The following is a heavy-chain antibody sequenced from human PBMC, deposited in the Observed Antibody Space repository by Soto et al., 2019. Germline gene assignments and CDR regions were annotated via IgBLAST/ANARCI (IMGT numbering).Heavy chain of an antibody. Sequence: SGPTLVNPTQTLTLTCTFSGFSLTTSGEAVGWIRQPPGKALEWLALIYWDDVKRSSPSLKSRLTITKDTSKNQVVLTMTNMDPVDTATYYCAHIPGSGQLLYSYYYYMDVWGQGTTVTVSS. D-gene: IGHD3-10*01. V-gene: IGHV2-5*02. J-gene: IGHJ6*03. CDR1: GFSLTTSGEA. CDR3: AHIPGSGQLLYSYYYYMDV. CDR2: IYWDDVK.